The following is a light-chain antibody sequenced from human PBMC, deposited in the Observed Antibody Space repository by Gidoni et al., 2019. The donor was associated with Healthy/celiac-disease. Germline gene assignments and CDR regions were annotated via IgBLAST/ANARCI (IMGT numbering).Light chain of an antibody. Sequence: DIQMTQSPSTLSASVGDRVTITCRASQSISSWLAWYQQKPGTAPNLLINRASNLEGGVPSRFSGSGSGSEFTLTISSLQPDDFATYYCQQYNIYPLTFGGGTKVEIK. CDR3: QQYNIYPLT. CDR1: QSISSW. CDR2: RAS. V-gene: IGKV1-5*03. J-gene: IGKJ4*01.